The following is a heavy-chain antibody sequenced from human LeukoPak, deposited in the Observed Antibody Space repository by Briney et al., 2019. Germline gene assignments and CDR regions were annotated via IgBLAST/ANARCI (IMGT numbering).Heavy chain of an antibody. Sequence: SETLSLTCAVYGGSFSGYYWSWIRQPPGKGLEWIGEINHSGSTNYNPSLKSRVTISVDTSKNQFSLKLSSVTAADTAEYYCARGPRRSGSYYSNYYYGMDVWGQGTTVTVSS. J-gene: IGHJ6*02. V-gene: IGHV4-34*01. D-gene: IGHD3-10*01. CDR2: INHSGST. CDR3: ARGPRRSGSYYSNYYYGMDV. CDR1: GGSFSGYY.